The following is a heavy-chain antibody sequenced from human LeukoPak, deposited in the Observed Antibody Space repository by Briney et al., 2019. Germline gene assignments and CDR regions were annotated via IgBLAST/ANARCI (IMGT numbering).Heavy chain of an antibody. CDR1: GYTFTSYY. J-gene: IGHJ6*02. V-gene: IGHV1-46*01. D-gene: IGHD2-2*01. CDR3: ARDPGGAIYYYYGMDV. Sequence: GASVKVSCKASGYTFTSYYMHWVRQAPGQGLEWMGIINPSGGSTSYAQKFQGRVTMTRDTSISAAYMELSRLRSDDTAVYYCARDPGGAIYYYYGMDVWGQGTTVTVSS. CDR2: INPSGGST.